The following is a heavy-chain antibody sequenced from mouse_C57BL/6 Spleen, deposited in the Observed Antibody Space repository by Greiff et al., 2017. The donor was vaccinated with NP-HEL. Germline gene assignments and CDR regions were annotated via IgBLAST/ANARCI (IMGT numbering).Heavy chain of an antibody. D-gene: IGHD3-2*02. J-gene: IGHJ4*01. Sequence: EVKLQQSGPELVKPGASVKMSCKASGYTFTDYNMHWVKQSHGKSLEWIGYINPNNGGTSYNQKFKGKATLTVNKSSSTAYMELRSLTSEDSAVYYCASTAQATYYAMDYWGQGTSVTVSS. CDR3: ASTAQATYYAMDY. CDR2: INPNNGGT. CDR1: GYTFTDYN. V-gene: IGHV1-22*01.